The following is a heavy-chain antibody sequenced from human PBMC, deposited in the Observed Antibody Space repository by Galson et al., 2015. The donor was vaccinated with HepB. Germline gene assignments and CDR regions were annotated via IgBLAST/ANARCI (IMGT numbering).Heavy chain of an antibody. CDR1: GFTFSSYG. V-gene: IGHV3-33*01. J-gene: IGHJ4*02. CDR2: IWYDGSNK. CDR3: ARDFPSPDY. Sequence: SLRLSCAASGFTFSSYGMHWVRQAPGKGLEWVAVIWYDGSNKYYEGYVKGRFTISRDNSKNTLYLQMNSLRADDTAVYYCARDFPSPDYWGQGTLVTVSS.